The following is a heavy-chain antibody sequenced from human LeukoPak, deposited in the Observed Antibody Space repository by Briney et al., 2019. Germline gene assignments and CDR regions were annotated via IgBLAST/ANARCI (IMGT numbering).Heavy chain of an antibody. D-gene: IGHD6-19*01. V-gene: IGHV3-30*04. CDR3: ARGIRIAVAGNIDY. Sequence: PGGSLRLSCAASGFTFSSYSIHWVGQAPGKGLEWVAAISYDGRNKKYADSVKGRFTISRDNSKNTLYLQINSLRAADTAVYYCARGIRIAVAGNIDYWGQGTLVTVSS. J-gene: IGHJ4*02. CDR2: ISYDGRNK. CDR1: GFTFSSYS.